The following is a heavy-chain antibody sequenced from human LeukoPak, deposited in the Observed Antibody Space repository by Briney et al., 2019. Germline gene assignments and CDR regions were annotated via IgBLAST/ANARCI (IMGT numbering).Heavy chain of an antibody. V-gene: IGHV4-4*07. CDR2: IYTSGST. J-gene: IGHJ4*02. D-gene: IGHD6-13*01. Sequence: PSGTLSLTCAVSGDFITKSVWWIWIRQPAGKGLEWIGRIYTSGSTNYNPSLKSRVTMSVDTSKNQFSLKLSSVTAADTAVYYCARVEGSSWYQIDYWGQGTLVTVSS. CDR3: ARVEGSSWYQIDY. CDR1: GDFITKSVW.